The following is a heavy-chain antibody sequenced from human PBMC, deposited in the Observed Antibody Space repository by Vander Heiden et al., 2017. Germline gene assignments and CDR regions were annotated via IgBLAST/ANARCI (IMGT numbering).Heavy chain of an antibody. V-gene: IGHV4-59*01. D-gene: IGHD6-13*01. Sequence: QGQLQESGPGLVKPSETLSLTCPVSGGSISSYYWSWIRQPPGKGLEWIGYIYYSGSTNYNPALKSRVTISVDTSKNQFSLKLSSVTAADTAVYYCARDRSSWIFDYWGQGTLVTVSS. J-gene: IGHJ4*02. CDR1: GGSISSYY. CDR3: ARDRSSWIFDY. CDR2: IYYSGST.